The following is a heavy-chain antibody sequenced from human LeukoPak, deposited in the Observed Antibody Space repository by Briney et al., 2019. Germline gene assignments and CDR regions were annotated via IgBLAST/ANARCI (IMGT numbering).Heavy chain of an antibody. CDR1: GFTFSSYS. D-gene: IGHD1-26*01. CDR3: AKSGKDRYSGTYERPAYYYYYGMDV. J-gene: IGHJ6*02. Sequence: GGSLRLSCAASGFTFSSYSMNWVRQAPGKGLQWVSSISSSSSYIYYADSVKGRFTISRDNAKNPLYLQMNSLSAEDTAVYYCAKSGKDRYSGTYERPAYYYYYGMDVWGQGTTVTVSS. CDR2: ISSSSSYI. V-gene: IGHV3-21*01.